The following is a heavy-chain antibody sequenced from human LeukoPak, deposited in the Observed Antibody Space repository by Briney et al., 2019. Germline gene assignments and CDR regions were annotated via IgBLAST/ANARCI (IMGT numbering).Heavy chain of an antibody. V-gene: IGHV3-30*18. Sequence: GGSLRLSCSASGFTFSSYGMHWVRQAPGKGLEWVAVISYDGSNKYYADSVKGRFTISRGNSKNTLYLQMNSLRAEDTAVYYCAKDLGYGMDVWGQGTTVTVSS. CDR1: GFTFSSYG. CDR2: ISYDGSNK. CDR3: AKDLGYGMDV. J-gene: IGHJ6*02.